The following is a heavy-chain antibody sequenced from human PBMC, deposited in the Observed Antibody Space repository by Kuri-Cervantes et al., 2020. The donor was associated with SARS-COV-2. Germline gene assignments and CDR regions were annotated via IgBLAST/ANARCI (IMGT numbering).Heavy chain of an antibody. D-gene: IGHD3-10*01. J-gene: IGHJ4*02. Sequence: ASVKVSCKASGYTFTGYYMHWVRQAPGQGLEWMGWINPNSGGTNYAQKFQGRVTMTRDTSISTAYMELSRLRSDDTAVYYCARDPEGVIGFGYFDYWGQGTLVTVSS. CDR2: INPNSGGT. V-gene: IGHV1-2*02. CDR3: ARDPEGVIGFGYFDY. CDR1: GYTFTGYY.